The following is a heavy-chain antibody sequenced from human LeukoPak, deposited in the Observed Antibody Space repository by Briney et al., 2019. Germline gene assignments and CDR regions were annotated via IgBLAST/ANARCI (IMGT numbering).Heavy chain of an antibody. J-gene: IGHJ5*02. D-gene: IGHD2-15*01. Sequence: ASVKVSCKASGYTFTSYGISWVRQAPGQGLEWMGWISAYNGNTNYAQKLQGRVTMTTDTSTSKAYMELRSLRSDDTAVYYCARDIVVVVAANSGLPWFDPWGQGTLVTVSS. CDR3: ARDIVVVVAANSGLPWFDP. CDR2: ISAYNGNT. CDR1: GYTFTSYG. V-gene: IGHV1-18*01.